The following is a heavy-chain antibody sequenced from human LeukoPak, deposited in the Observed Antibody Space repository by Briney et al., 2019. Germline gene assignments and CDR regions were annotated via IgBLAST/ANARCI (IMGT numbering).Heavy chain of an antibody. CDR1: GLTFRSSE. D-gene: IGHD3-16*01. V-gene: IGHV3-48*03. CDR2: ISTSGNTI. J-gene: IGHJ4*02. CDR3: ARGGDYRPKCYFDF. Sequence: GGSLRLSCAASGLTFRSSEMNWVRQAPGKGLEWVSYISTSGNTIYYADSVKGRFTISRDNAKNSLYLQMNSLRAEDTAVYYCARGGDYRPKCYFDFWGQGTLVTVSS.